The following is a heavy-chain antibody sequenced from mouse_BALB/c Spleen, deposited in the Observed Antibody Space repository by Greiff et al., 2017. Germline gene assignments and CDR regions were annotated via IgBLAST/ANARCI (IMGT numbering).Heavy chain of an antibody. CDR2: ISSGGSYT. V-gene: IGHV5-6*01. J-gene: IGHJ2*01. CDR3: ARHETTVVATDRYFDY. CDR1: GFTFSSYG. Sequence: VKVVESGGDLVKPGGSLKLSCAASGFTFSSYGMSWVRQTPDKRLEWVATISSGGSYTYYPDSVKGRFTISRDNAKNTLYLQMSSLKSEDTAMYYCARHETTVVATDRYFDYWGQGTTLTVSS. D-gene: IGHD1-1*01.